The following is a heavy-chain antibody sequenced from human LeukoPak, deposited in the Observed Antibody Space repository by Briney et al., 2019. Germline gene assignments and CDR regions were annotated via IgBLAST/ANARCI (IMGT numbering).Heavy chain of an antibody. J-gene: IGHJ4*02. CDR1: GFTFSSYS. V-gene: IGHV3-23*01. CDR2: ISGSGGST. D-gene: IGHD3-10*01. Sequence: GSLRLSCAASGFTFSSYSMNWVRQAPGKGLEWVSAISGSGGSTYYADSVKGRFTISRDNSKNTLYLQMNSLRAEDTAVYYCAKDQRTYGSGSFYYFDYWGQGTLVTVSS. CDR3: AKDQRTYGSGSFYYFDY.